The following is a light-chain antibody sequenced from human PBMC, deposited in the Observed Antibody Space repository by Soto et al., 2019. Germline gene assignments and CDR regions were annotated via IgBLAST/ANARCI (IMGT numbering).Light chain of an antibody. CDR1: QSIHTN. CDR2: GAS. V-gene: IGKV3-15*01. Sequence: ETVMTQSEATLSVSPGERATLSCRASQSIHTNLAWYQQKPGQPPRLLIYGASTRVTGIPTRFSGSGSGTGFTLTISSLQSEDFAVYYCQQYNNWPRTFGQGTKVEIK. CDR3: QQYNNWPRT. J-gene: IGKJ1*01.